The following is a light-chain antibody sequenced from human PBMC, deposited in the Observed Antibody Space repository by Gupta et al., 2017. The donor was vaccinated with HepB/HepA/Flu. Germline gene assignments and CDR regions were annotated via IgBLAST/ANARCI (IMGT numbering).Light chain of an antibody. Sequence: EVVLTQSPATLSLSPGKRATLSCRASQSISTSLAWYQQKWGQAPRLLIYDASRRDTGIPPRFSGGGSGTDFTLTISSLEPEDFAVYYCQHRRNWPPFTFGQGTKLDIK. CDR3: QHRRNWPPFT. CDR1: QSISTS. V-gene: IGKV3-11*01. CDR2: DAS. J-gene: IGKJ2*01.